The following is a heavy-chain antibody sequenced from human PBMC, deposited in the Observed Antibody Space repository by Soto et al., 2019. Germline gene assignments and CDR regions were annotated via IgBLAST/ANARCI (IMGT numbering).Heavy chain of an antibody. D-gene: IGHD3-22*01. Sequence: EVQLVESGGGLVQPGRSLRLSCAASGFSFDDYAMHWVRQAPGRGLEWVSGITWNSGYIGYADSVKGRFTISKDNAKNSLYLKMNSLRPEDTAVYYCAKGTYDSSGYYTEPDYWGQGTLVTVSS. CDR2: ITWNSGYI. J-gene: IGHJ4*02. CDR3: AKGTYDSSGYYTEPDY. CDR1: GFSFDDYA. V-gene: IGHV3-9*01.